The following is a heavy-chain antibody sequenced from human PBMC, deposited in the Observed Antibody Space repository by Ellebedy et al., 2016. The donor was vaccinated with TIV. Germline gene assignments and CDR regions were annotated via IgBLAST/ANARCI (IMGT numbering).Heavy chain of an antibody. J-gene: IGHJ6*02. CDR3: ARRVGGDGMDV. CDR1: GGSIRSYY. Sequence: SETLSLTCTVSGGSIRSYYWSWIRQPPGKGLEWIGYIYYSGSTHYNPSLKSLVTISVDTSKNQFSRKLRPVTAADTAVYYCARRVGGDGMDVWGQGTTVTVPS. CDR2: IYYSGST. D-gene: IGHD3-16*01. V-gene: IGHV4-59*01.